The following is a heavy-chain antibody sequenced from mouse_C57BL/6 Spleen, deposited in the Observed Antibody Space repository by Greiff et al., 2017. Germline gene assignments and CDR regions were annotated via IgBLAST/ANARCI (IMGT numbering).Heavy chain of an antibody. D-gene: IGHD4-1*01. J-gene: IGHJ2*01. CDR3: ARDWDEGVY. Sequence: QVQLQQSGAALVKPGASVKISCKASGYAFSSYWMNWVKQRPGRGLVWIGQIYPGDGDTNYNGKFKGKATLTADKPSSPAYMQLSSLTSEDSAVYFCARDWDEGVYWSQGTTLTVSS. CDR1: GYAFSSYW. V-gene: IGHV1-80*01. CDR2: IYPGDGDT.